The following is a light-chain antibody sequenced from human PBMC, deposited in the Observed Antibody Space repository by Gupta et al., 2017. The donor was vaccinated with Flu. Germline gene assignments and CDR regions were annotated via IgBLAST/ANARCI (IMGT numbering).Light chain of an antibody. CDR3: YSKASSGNLAV. CDR1: ALPKKY. CDR2: EDS. Sequence: SYELTQPPSVSVSPGQTARITCSGDALPKKYAYWYQQKSGQAPVLVIYEDSKRPPGIPERFSGSSSGNTATLTISGAQVEDEADYYWYSKASSGNLAVFGTGTKVTVL. V-gene: IGLV3-10*01. J-gene: IGLJ1*01.